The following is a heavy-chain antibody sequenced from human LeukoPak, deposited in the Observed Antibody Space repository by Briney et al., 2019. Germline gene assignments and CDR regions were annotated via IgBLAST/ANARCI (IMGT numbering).Heavy chain of an antibody. CDR3: ARDIKRSRARWENLGFDP. CDR1: GYTFTSYG. CDR2: ISVHNGNT. V-gene: IGHV1-18*01. J-gene: IGHJ5*02. Sequence: ASVKVSCKASGYTFTSYGISWVRQAPGQGLEWMGWISVHNGNTNYAQKLQGRVTMTTDTSTSTAYMELRSLRSDDTAVYYCARDIKRSRARWENLGFDPWGQGTLVTVSS. D-gene: IGHD1-14*01.